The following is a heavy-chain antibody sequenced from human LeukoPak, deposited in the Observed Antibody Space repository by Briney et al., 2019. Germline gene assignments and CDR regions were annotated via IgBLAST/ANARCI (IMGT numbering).Heavy chain of an antibody. CDR1: GFTVSRNY. Sequence: PGGSLRLSCAASGFTVSRNYMSWVRQAPGKGLEWVAFIRYDGSNKYYADSVKGRFTISRDNSKNTLYLQMNSLRAEDTAVYYCAKAPLPAADYWYFDLWGRGTLVTVSS. CDR2: IRYDGSNK. D-gene: IGHD2-2*01. CDR3: AKAPLPAADYWYFDL. J-gene: IGHJ2*01. V-gene: IGHV3-30*02.